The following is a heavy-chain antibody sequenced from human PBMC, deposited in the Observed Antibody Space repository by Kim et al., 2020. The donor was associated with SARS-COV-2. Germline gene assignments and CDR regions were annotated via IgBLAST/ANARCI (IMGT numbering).Heavy chain of an antibody. Sequence: TYYADPVEGRFTIARDNSKNTLYLQMNSLRAEDTAVYYCAKGAGGYYFDYWGQGTLVTVSS. J-gene: IGHJ4*02. V-gene: IGHV3-23*01. CDR3: AKGAGGYYFDY. CDR2: T. D-gene: IGHD3-16*01.